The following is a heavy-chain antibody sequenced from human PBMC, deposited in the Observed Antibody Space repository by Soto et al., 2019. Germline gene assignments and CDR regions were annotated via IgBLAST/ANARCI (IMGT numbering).Heavy chain of an antibody. V-gene: IGHV3-23*01. D-gene: IGHD2-2*01. Sequence: LRLSCAASGFTFSTYAMTWVRQAPGKGLEWVSSISGRGGTTFYADSVKGRFTISRDTSKNMLYLQMNSLRVEDTAVYYCAKPCSSTSCRYYYYGMDVWGQGTTVTVSS. CDR3: AKPCSSTSCRYYYYGMDV. CDR1: GFTFSTYA. CDR2: ISGRGGTT. J-gene: IGHJ6*02.